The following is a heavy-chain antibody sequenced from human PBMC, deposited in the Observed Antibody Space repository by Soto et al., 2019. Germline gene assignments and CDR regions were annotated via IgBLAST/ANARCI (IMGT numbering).Heavy chain of an antibody. D-gene: IGHD6-13*01. J-gene: IGHJ4*02. CDR2: INAGNGYT. CDR1: GYSFTTYG. Sequence: GASVKVSCKASGYSFTTYGVHWVRQAPGQRLEWMGWINAGNGYTEYSQKFQGRVTITRDTSASTAYMELSSLKSEDTAAYYCARTPYSSSWHYYFDYWGQGTLVTVSS. V-gene: IGHV1-3*01. CDR3: ARTPYSSSWHYYFDY.